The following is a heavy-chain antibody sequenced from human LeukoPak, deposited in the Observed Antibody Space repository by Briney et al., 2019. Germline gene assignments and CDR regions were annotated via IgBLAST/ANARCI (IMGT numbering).Heavy chain of an antibody. CDR1: GFTFSSYA. Sequence: GGSLSLSCAASGFTFSSYAMSWVRQAPGKGLEWVSDISGSGGSTYYADSVKGRFTISRDNSKNTLYLQMNSLRAEDTAVYYCEKDYYDSNGYYWGQGTLVTVSS. CDR3: EKDYYDSNGYY. J-gene: IGHJ4*02. V-gene: IGHV3-23*01. D-gene: IGHD3-22*01. CDR2: ISGSGGST.